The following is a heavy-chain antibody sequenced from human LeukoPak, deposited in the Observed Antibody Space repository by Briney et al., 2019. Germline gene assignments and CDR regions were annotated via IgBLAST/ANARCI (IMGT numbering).Heavy chain of an antibody. V-gene: IGHV1-2*02. CDR1: GYTFTGYY. J-gene: IGHJ5*02. CDR2: INPNSGGT. Sequence: ASVKVSCKASGYTFTGYYMHWVRQAPGQGLEWMGWINPNSGGTNYAQKFPGRVTMTRDTSISTAYMELSRLRSDDTAVSYCARGPRSYSSSWYNWFDPWGQGTLVTVSS. CDR3: ARGPRSYSSSWYNWFDP. D-gene: IGHD6-13*01.